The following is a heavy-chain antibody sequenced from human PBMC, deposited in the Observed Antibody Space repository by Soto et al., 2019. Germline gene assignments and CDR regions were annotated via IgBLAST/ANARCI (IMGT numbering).Heavy chain of an antibody. CDR1: GFTFSSYA. CDR2: ISGSGGST. D-gene: IGHD3-16*01. CDR3: ARARGRGEAFDI. Sequence: EVQLLESGGGLVQPGGSLRLSCAASGFTFSSYAMSWVRQAPGKGLEWVSAISGSGGSTYYADSVKGRFTISRDNSKNTLYLQMNSLRAEDTAVYYCARARGRGEAFDIWGQGTMVTVSS. J-gene: IGHJ3*02. V-gene: IGHV3-23*01.